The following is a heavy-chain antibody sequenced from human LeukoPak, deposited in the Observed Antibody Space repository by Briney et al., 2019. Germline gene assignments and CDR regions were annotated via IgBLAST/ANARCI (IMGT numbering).Heavy chain of an antibody. CDR2: VYYGRSP. D-gene: IGHD6-25*01. CDR3: ARSSGTGTFSY. Sequence: ETLSLTCTVSGDSISRSTYYWAWIRQPPGKGLEWIGSVYYGRSPYFNPSLESRATISVDTSKNHFSLKMSSVTAADTAVYYCARSSGTGTFSYWGQGTLVTVSS. CDR1: GDSISRSTYY. J-gene: IGHJ4*02. V-gene: IGHV4-39*02.